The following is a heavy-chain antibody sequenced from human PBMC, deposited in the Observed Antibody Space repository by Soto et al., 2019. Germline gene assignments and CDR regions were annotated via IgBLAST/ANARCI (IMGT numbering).Heavy chain of an antibody. CDR3: GRDITKYVDS. Sequence: PGGSLRLSCAASGFVFSSFGIHWVRQAPGKGLEWVALISDHGTNEYYGASVEGRSTISRDNSRSTVFLQMDSLRDDDTAAYYCGRDITKYVDSWGQGTLVTVSS. CDR1: GFVFSSFG. J-gene: IGHJ4*02. CDR2: ISDHGTNE. V-gene: IGHV3-30-3*01. D-gene: IGHD1-20*01.